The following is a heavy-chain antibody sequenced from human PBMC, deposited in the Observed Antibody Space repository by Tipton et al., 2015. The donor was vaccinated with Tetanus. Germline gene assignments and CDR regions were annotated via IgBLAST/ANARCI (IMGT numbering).Heavy chain of an antibody. CDR1: GCSISSYY. CDR2: IYYSGST. V-gene: IGHV4-59*01. Sequence: GLVKPSETLSLTCTVSGCSISSYYWSWIRQPPGQGLEWIGYIYYSGSTYYNPSLKSRVTITVDTAKNQCSLKLSSVIAADTAVYYCARVSDYYYDSSGYGWFDPWGQGTLVSVSS. J-gene: IGHJ5*02. D-gene: IGHD3-22*01. CDR3: ARVSDYYYDSSGYGWFDP.